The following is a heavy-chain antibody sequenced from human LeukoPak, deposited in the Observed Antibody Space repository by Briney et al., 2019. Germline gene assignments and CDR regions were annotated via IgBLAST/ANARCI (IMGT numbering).Heavy chain of an antibody. D-gene: IGHD2-15*01. Sequence: GASVKVSCKASGYTFTGYYMHWVRQAPGQGLEWMGWINPNSGGTNYAQKFQGCVTMTRDTSISTAYMELSRLRSDDTAVYYCARAYCSGGSCYGNHYYYGMDVWGKGTTVTVSS. CDR1: GYTFTGYY. J-gene: IGHJ6*04. V-gene: IGHV1-2*04. CDR3: ARAYCSGGSCYGNHYYYGMDV. CDR2: INPNSGGT.